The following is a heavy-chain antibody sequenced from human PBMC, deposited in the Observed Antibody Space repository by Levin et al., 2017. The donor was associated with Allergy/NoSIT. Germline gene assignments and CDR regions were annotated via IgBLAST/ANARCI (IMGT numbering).Heavy chain of an antibody. CDR2: IYPGDSDT. CDR1: GYSFSSYW. J-gene: IGHJ4*02. CDR3: ARQIGGGRVVATIDY. Sequence: GGSLRLSCKGSGYSFSSYWIAWVRQMPGKGLEWMGIIYPGDSDTRYSPSFQGQVTISADKSISTAYLQWSSLKASDTAMYYCARQIGGGRVVATIDYWAQGTLITVSS. D-gene: IGHD5-12*01. V-gene: IGHV5-51*01.